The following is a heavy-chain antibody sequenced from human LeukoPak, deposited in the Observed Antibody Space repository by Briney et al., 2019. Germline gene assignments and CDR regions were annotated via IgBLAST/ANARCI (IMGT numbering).Heavy chain of an antibody. CDR2: ITNDGSST. CDR3: ARENWYQSEYFDY. J-gene: IGHJ4*02. D-gene: IGHD1-14*01. Sequence: GGSLRLSCAASGLTFSSHWMHWVRQAPGKGLVWVSRITNDGSSTTYADSVKGRFTISRDNAKNMLYLQVNSLRAEDTAVYYCARENWYQSEYFDYWGQGTLVTVSS. CDR1: GLTFSSHW. V-gene: IGHV3-74*01.